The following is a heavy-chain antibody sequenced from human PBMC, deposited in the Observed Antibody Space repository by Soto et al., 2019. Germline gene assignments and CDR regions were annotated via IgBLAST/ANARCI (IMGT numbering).Heavy chain of an antibody. CDR2: LYPGDSDT. CDR3: ARQTGYYPNF. Sequence: PGESLKISCKASGYSFTNSWIGWVRQMPGKGLEWMGILYPGDSDTRYSPSFQGKDTISADKSISTVYLQWSSLKASETGINYWARQTGYYPNFGGQGTLFTVSS. D-gene: IGHD3-9*01. V-gene: IGHV5-51*01. J-gene: IGHJ4*02. CDR1: GYSFTNSW.